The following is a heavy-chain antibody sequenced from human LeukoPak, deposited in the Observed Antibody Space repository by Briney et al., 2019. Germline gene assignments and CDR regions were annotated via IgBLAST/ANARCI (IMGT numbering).Heavy chain of an antibody. CDR2: IYYSGSP. CDR1: GGSISSYY. V-gene: IGHV4-59*12. D-gene: IGHD4-23*01. CDR3: ARIMTTVAFLFDY. Sequence: SETLSLTCTVSGGSISSYYWSWIRQPPGKGLEWIGSIYYSGSPYYNPSLQSRVTISLDTSKDQFSLKLNSVTAADTAVYYCARIMTTVAFLFDYWGQGTLVTVSS. J-gene: IGHJ4*02.